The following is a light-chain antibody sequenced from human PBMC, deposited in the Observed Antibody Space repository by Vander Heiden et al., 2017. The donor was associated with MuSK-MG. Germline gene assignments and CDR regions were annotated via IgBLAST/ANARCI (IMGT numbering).Light chain of an antibody. J-gene: IGKJ5*01. V-gene: IGKV3D-15*01. CDR2: GAF. CDR3: QLHNKWPPNT. Sequence: IVMTQSPATLSVSLAEGATPSCSASQSVSSNLAWYQQKPGQAPRLLIYGAFTSGFCIPASFSGSGYGIEFTLTISSRLSEDFAVSYCQLHNKWPPNTFGQGTQLEIK. CDR1: QSVSSN.